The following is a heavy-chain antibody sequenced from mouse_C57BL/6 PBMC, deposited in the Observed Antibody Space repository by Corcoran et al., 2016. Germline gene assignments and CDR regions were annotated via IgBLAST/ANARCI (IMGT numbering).Heavy chain of an antibody. CDR1: GYTFTSYD. CDR2: IYPRDGST. D-gene: IGHD2-3*01. J-gene: IGHJ1*03. V-gene: IGHV1-85*01. Sequence: QVQLQQSGPELVKPGASVKLSCKASGYTFTSYDINWVKQRPGQGLEWIGWIYPRDGSTKYNEKFKGKATLTVDTSSSTVYMELHSLTSEDSAVYFCARPSYDGYYDWYFDVWGTGTTVTVSS. CDR3: ARPSYDGYYDWYFDV.